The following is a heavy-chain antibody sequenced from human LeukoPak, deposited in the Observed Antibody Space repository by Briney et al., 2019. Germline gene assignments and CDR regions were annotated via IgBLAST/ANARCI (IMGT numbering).Heavy chain of an antibody. V-gene: IGHV1-2*02. Sequence: ASVKVSCKASGYTFTDYYIHWVRQAPGQGLEWLGWITPNRGGTNYAQKFHGRVTRTRDTSISTAYMELSRLRSDDTAVYYCARFKALLQQYYSCCYGVDVWGQGTTVTVSS. CDR1: GYTFTDYY. J-gene: IGHJ6*02. CDR2: ITPNRGGT. D-gene: IGHD6-13*01. CDR3: ARFKALLQQYYSCCYGVDV.